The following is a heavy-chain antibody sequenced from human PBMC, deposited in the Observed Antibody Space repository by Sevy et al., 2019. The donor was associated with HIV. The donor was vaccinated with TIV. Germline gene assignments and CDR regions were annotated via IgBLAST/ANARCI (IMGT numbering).Heavy chain of an antibody. D-gene: IGHD3-22*01. CDR1: GFTFITYA. V-gene: IGHV3-23*01. CDR3: AGARYDGSGSFDAFDI. Sequence: GGSLRLSCKPSGFTFITYAMNWVRQAPGKGLEWVSTIYGSGGTTYYADSVKGRFTISRDNSKNTLYLQMDSLRTEDTAIYYSAGARYDGSGSFDAFDIWGQGTMVTVSS. CDR2: IYGSGGTT. J-gene: IGHJ3*02.